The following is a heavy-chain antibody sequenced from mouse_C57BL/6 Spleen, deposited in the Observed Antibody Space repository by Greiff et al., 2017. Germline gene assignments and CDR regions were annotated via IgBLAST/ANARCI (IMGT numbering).Heavy chain of an antibody. CDR3: ARQIGYDYGWYFDV. J-gene: IGHJ1*03. CDR1: GFSLTSYG. D-gene: IGHD2-4*01. V-gene: IGHV2-6-1*01. Sequence: VQLQQSGPGLVAPSQSLSITCTVSGFSLTSYGVHWVRQPPGKGLEWLVVIWSDGSTTYNSALKSRLSISKDNSKSQVFLKMNSLQTDDTAMYYCARQIGYDYGWYFDVWGTGTTVTVSS. CDR2: IWSDGST.